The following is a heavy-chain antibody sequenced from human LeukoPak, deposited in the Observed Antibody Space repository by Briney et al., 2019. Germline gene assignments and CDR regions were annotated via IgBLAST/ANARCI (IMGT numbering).Heavy chain of an antibody. CDR3: WPVVN. D-gene: IGHD2-15*01. CDR1: GFTVSNNY. Sequence: AGGSLRLSCAASGFTVSNNYMNWVRQAPGKGLEWVSLIYSGGDTHYADSVKGRFTISRDSSKNTLYLQMNSLRAEDTAVYYCWPVVNWGQGTLVTVSS. V-gene: IGHV3-66*01. J-gene: IGHJ4*02. CDR2: IYSGGDT.